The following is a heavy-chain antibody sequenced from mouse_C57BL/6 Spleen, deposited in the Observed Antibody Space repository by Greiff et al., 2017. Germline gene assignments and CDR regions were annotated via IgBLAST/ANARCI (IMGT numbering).Heavy chain of an antibody. CDR1: GYTFTSYW. J-gene: IGHJ4*01. CDR2: IHPNSGST. V-gene: IGHV1-64*01. D-gene: IGHD1-1*01. Sequence: VQLQQSGAELVKPGASVKLSCKASGYTFTSYWMHWVKQRPGQGLEWIGMIHPNSGSTNYNEKFKSKATLTVDKSSSTAYMQLSSLTSEDSAVYYCARPSYGSSYSSYAMDYWGQGTSVTVSS. CDR3: ARPSYGSSYSSYAMDY.